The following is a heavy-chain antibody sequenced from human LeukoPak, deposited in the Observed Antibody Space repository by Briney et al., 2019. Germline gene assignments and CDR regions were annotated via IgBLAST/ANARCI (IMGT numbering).Heavy chain of an antibody. CDR2: IYTSGST. V-gene: IGHV4-61*02. J-gene: IGHJ4*02. D-gene: IGHD2-8*01. CDR3: ARTAVRWSNYFDY. Sequence: SQTLSLTCTVSGGSISSGSYYWSWIRQPAGKGLEWIGRIYTSGSTNYNPSLKSRVTISVDTSKNQFSLKLSSVTAADTAVYYCARTAVRWSNYFDYWSQGTLVTVSS. CDR1: GGSISSGSYY.